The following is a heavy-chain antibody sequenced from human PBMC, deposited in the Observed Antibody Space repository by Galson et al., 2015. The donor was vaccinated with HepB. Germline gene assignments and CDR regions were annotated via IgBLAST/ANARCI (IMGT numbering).Heavy chain of an antibody. Sequence: SLRLSCAASGFTFSSYGMHWVRQAPGKGLEWVAVISYDGSNKYYADSVKGRFTISRDNSKNTLYLQMNSLRAEDTAVYYCAKAYYYGSGGYFFDYWGQGTLVTVSS. V-gene: IGHV3-30*18. CDR1: GFTFSSYG. CDR2: ISYDGSNK. J-gene: IGHJ4*02. D-gene: IGHD3-10*01. CDR3: AKAYYYGSGGYFFDY.